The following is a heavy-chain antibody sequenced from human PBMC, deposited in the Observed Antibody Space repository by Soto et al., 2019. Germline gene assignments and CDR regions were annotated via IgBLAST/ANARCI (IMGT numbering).Heavy chain of an antibody. Sequence: QVQLVESGGGVVQPGRSLRLSCAASGFTFSSYGMHWVRQAPGKGLEWVAVISYDGSNKYYADSVKGRFTISRDNSKNTLYLQMNSLRAEDTAVYYCAKFASPTIFWGQGTLVTVSS. J-gene: IGHJ4*02. D-gene: IGHD3-3*01. V-gene: IGHV3-30*18. CDR3: AKFASPTIF. CDR2: ISYDGSNK. CDR1: GFTFSSYG.